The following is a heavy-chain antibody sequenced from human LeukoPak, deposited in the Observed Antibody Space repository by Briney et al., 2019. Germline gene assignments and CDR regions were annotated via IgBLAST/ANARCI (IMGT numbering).Heavy chain of an antibody. CDR3: ARVRALELLDY. D-gene: IGHD1-7*01. CDR2: IIPIFGTA. J-gene: IGHJ4*02. V-gene: IGHV1-69*06. Sequence: SVKVSCKASGYIFSNFGINWVRQAPGQGLEWMGGIIPIFGTANYAQKFQGRVTITADKSTSTAYMELSSLRSEDTAVYYCARVRALELLDYWGQGTLVTVSS. CDR1: GYIFSNFG.